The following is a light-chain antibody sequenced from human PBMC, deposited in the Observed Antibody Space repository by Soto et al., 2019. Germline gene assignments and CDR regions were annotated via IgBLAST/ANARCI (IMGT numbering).Light chain of an antibody. CDR1: QTVSNN. V-gene: IGKV3-15*01. J-gene: IGKJ1*01. Sequence: EIVMTQSPATLSVSPGGRPTLSCRASQTVSNNLAWYQQKPGQDPRLLMYGASTRAAGIPARFGGSGSGTEFTLTISSLQSEEFAVYYCQQYNKWPPETFGQGTKVDIK. CDR2: GAS. CDR3: QQYNKWPPET.